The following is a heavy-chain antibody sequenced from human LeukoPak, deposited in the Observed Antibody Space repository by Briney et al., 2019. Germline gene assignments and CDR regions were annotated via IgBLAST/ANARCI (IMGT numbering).Heavy chain of an antibody. Sequence: ASVKVSRKASGYTFTSYGISWVRQAPGQGLEWMGWISAYNGNTNYAQKFQGRVTMTRDTSTSTVYMELSSLRSEDTAVYYCARSPYYDSSGSYYFDYWGQGTLVTVSS. CDR3: ARSPYYDSSGSYYFDY. CDR1: GYTFTSYG. V-gene: IGHV1-18*01. D-gene: IGHD3-22*01. J-gene: IGHJ4*02. CDR2: ISAYNGNT.